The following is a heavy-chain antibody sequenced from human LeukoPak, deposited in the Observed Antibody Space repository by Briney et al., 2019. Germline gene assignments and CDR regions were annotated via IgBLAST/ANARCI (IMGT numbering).Heavy chain of an antibody. CDR1: GGTFSSYA. Sequence: SVKVSCKATGGTFSSYAISWVRQAPGQGLEWMGGTIPIFSPENYAQKFQGRVTITTEESTSTAYMELSSLRSEDTAVYYCARDLPGHWRRDAFDIWGQGTMVTVSS. D-gene: IGHD1-14*01. J-gene: IGHJ3*02. V-gene: IGHV1-69*05. CDR2: TIPIFSPE. CDR3: ARDLPGHWRRDAFDI.